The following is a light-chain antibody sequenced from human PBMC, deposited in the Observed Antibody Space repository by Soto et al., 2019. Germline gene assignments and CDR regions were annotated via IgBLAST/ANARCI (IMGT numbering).Light chain of an antibody. J-gene: IGKJ1*01. CDR1: QSVSSF. CDR2: DAS. V-gene: IGKV3-11*01. Sequence: EIGLTKYPATLSLSPGERATLSCRASQSVSSFLAWYQQKPGQAPRLLIYDASNRATGIPARFSGSGSGTEFTLTISSLQSEDFAVYYCQQYGSSPRTFGQGTKVDVK. CDR3: QQYGSSPRT.